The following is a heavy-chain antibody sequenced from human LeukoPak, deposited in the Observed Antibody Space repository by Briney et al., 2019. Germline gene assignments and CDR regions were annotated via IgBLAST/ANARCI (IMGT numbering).Heavy chain of an antibody. D-gene: IGHD2-21*02. CDR1: GYTFTRYY. J-gene: IGHJ3*02. CDR3: ARVGCGGDCYADAFDI. CDR2: INPSGGST. V-gene: IGHV1-46*01. Sequence: ASVKVSCKASGYTFTRYYMHWVRQAPGQGLEWKEIINPSGGSTSHAQKFQGRVTMTRDTSTSTVYMELSSLRSEDTAIYYCARVGCGGDCYADAFDIWGQGTMVTVSS.